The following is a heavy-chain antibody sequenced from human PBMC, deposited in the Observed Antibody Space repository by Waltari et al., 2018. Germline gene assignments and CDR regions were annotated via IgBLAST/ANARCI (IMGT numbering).Heavy chain of an antibody. D-gene: IGHD7-27*01. V-gene: IGHV3-74*03. CDR2: IESDESRT. Sequence: EVQLVESGGALVQPGGSLRLSCATSGFTFSRYWMHWVRQAPGKGLMGVSHIESDESRTTYADSVKGRFTISRDNAKNTVYLQMNNLRDEDTAVYYCVRDEPGDGLDYWGQGTLVTVSS. J-gene: IGHJ4*02. CDR3: VRDEPGDGLDY. CDR1: GFTFSRYW.